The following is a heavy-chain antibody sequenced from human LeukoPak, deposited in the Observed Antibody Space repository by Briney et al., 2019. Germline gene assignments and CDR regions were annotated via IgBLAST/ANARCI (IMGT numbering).Heavy chain of an antibody. D-gene: IGHD5-24*01. Sequence: SETLSLTCAVYGGSFSGYYWSWIRQPPGKGLEWIGGINHIGSTNYNPSLKSRVTISVDTSKNQFSLKLSSVTAADTAFYYCARHLPSPELQFYFDYWDQGTLVTVSS. CDR1: GGSFSGYY. V-gene: IGHV4-34*01. J-gene: IGHJ4*02. CDR2: INHIGST. CDR3: ARHLPSPELQFYFDY.